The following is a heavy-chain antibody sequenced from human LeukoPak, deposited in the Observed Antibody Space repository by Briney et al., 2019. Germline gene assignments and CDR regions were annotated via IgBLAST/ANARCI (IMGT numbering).Heavy chain of an antibody. J-gene: IGHJ4*02. V-gene: IGHV3-23*01. CDR2: ISGSGGST. D-gene: IGHD3-22*01. CDR3: AKGYDSSGYYLIDY. Sequence: PGGSLRLSCAASGFTFSSYAMSWVRQAPGKGLEWVSAISGSGGSTYYADSVNGRFTISRDNSKNTLYLQMNSLRAEDTAVYYCAKGYDSSGYYLIDYWGQGTLVTVSS. CDR1: GFTFSSYA.